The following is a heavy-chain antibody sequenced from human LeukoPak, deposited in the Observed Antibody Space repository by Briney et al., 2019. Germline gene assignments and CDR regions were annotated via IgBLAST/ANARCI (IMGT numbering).Heavy chain of an antibody. Sequence: QSGESLRLSCAASGFTFSSYAMSWVRQAPGKGLEWVSAISGSGGSTYYADSVKGRFTISRDNSKNTLYLQMNSLRAEDTAVYYCAKDAGGVLGATTPFDYWGQGTLVTVSS. CDR1: GFTFSSYA. CDR2: ISGSGGST. J-gene: IGHJ4*02. CDR3: AKDAGGVLGATTPFDY. D-gene: IGHD1-26*01. V-gene: IGHV3-23*01.